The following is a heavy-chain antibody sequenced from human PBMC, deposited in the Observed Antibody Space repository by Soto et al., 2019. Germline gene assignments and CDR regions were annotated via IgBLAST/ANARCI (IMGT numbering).Heavy chain of an antibody. CDR1: GFTVSSNY. CDR2: IYSGGST. D-gene: IGHD6-13*01. V-gene: IGHV3-53*01. Sequence: PGGALRLCCTASGFTVSSNYMSWVRQAPGKGLEWVSVIYSGGSTYYADSVKGRFTISRDNSKNTLYLQMNSLRAEDTAVYYCARSSNSIAAAGTGFDYWGQGTLVTVSS. J-gene: IGHJ4*02. CDR3: ARSSNSIAAAGTGFDY.